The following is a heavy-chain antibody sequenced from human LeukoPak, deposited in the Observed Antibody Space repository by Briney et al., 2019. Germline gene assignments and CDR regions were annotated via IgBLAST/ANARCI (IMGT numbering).Heavy chain of an antibody. D-gene: IGHD3-16*01. CDR2: ISGSGGST. Sequence: GGTLRLSCAASGFTFSSYGMSWVRQAPGKGLEWVSAISGSGGSTYYADSVKGRFTISRDNSKNTLYLQMNSLRAEDTAVYYCAKGAGIQGFYVRDYFDYWGQGTLVTVSS. CDR3: AKGAGIQGFYVRDYFDY. CDR1: GFTFSSYG. J-gene: IGHJ4*02. V-gene: IGHV3-23*01.